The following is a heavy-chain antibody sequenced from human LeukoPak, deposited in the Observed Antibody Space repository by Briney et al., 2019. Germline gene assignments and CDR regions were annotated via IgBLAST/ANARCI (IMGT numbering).Heavy chain of an antibody. D-gene: IGHD6-19*01. CDR1: GGSISSYY. CDR3: ARDGAVAATGYGMDV. Sequence: SETLSLTCTVSGGSISSYYWSWIRQPPGKGLEWIGYIYYSGSTNYNPSLKSRVTISVDTSKNQFSLKLSSVTAADTAVYYCARDGAVAATGYGMDVWGQGTTVTVSS. V-gene: IGHV4-59*01. CDR2: IYYSGST. J-gene: IGHJ6*02.